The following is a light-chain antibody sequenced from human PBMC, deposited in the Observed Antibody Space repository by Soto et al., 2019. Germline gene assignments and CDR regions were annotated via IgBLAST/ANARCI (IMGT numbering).Light chain of an antibody. J-gene: IGKJ5*01. V-gene: IGKV3-20*01. CDR1: QSVSTNY. CDR2: GAS. Sequence: EIVLTQSPGTLSLSPGERATLSCRASQSVSTNYLAWYQQKPGRAPRLLIYGASSRVTGIPGRFSGSGSGTDFTLTISRLEPEDFEVYYCQRYGSSPSITFGQGTRLEIK. CDR3: QRYGSSPSIT.